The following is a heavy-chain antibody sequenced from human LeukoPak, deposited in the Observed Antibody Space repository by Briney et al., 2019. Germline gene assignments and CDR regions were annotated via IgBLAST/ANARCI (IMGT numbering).Heavy chain of an antibody. Sequence: GGSLRLSCAASGFTFSSYSMNWVRQAPGKGLEWVSSISSSSSYIYYADSVKGRFTISRDNAKNSLYLQMNSLRAEDPAVYYWPSQKWGLRFWRPTHVVLVSWGQGTMSTVS. D-gene: IGHD3-3*01. J-gene: IGHJ3*01. CDR2: ISSSSSYI. V-gene: IGHV3-21*01. CDR1: GFTFSSYS. CDR3: PSQKWGLRFWRPTHVVLVS.